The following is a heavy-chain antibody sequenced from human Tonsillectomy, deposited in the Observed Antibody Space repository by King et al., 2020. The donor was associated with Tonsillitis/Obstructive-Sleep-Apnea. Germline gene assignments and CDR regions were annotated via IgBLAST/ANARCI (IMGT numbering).Heavy chain of an antibody. CDR2: TSSTSGTI. CDR3: ARGALLDY. J-gene: IGHJ4*02. V-gene: IGHV3-48*02. CDR1: GFTYTSYS. Sequence: VQLVESGGGLVQPGGSLRLSCAASGFTYTSYSMNWVRQAPGKGREWVAYTSSTSGTIYYADSVKGRFTISSDNAKNSLYLQMNSLRDEDTAVYYCARGALLDYWGQGTLVTVSS.